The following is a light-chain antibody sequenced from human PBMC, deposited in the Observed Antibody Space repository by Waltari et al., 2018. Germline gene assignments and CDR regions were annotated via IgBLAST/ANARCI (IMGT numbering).Light chain of an antibody. V-gene: IGKV3-11*01. CDR2: DAS. Sequence: EIVLTQSPGTVSFPPGERSRLSCRASQNVVNYVAWYQQRPGQTPKPLIYDASNRATGVPARFSRSGSGTDFTLTISGLEPEDFAVYYCQQRSSLLPVTFGGGTKVEIK. CDR1: QNVVNY. J-gene: IGKJ4*01. CDR3: QQRSSLLPVT.